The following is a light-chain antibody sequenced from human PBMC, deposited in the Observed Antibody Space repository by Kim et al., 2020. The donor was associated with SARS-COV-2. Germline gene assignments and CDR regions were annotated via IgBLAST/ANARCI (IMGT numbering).Light chain of an antibody. Sequence: DIQMTQSPSAMSASVGDRLTITCRASQGIRNYLAWFQQKPGKAPKRLIYGASSLESGVPSRLSGSGSGTEFTLTISSLKPEDFATYYCLQHSTYPLTFGGGTKVDIK. J-gene: IGKJ4*01. CDR3: LQHSTYPLT. V-gene: IGKV1-17*03. CDR1: QGIRNY. CDR2: GAS.